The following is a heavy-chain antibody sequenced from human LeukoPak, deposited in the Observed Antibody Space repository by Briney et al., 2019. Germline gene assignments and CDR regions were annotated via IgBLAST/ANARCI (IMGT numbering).Heavy chain of an antibody. CDR3: ARVGGDTTYSYFYMDV. J-gene: IGHJ6*03. Sequence: SETLSLTRSVSGFSISSGYDWGWFRQPPGKGLEWIGRIYRSGSTHYNPSLKSRITISVDTSKNQFSLKLTSVTAADTAVYYCARVGGDTTYSYFYMDVWGKGTTVTVSS. CDR2: IYRSGST. CDR1: GFSISSGYD. V-gene: IGHV4-38-2*02. D-gene: IGHD2-21*02.